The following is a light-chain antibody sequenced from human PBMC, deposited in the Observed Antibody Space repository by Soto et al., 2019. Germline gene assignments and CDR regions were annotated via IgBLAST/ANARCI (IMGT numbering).Light chain of an antibody. CDR2: DAS. CDR3: QQSDSTPT. J-gene: IGKJ2*01. CDR1: QSISSY. V-gene: IGKV1-39*01. Sequence: DIQMTQSPSSLSASVGDRVTITCRASQSISSYLNWYQQKPGKAPKLLIYDASSLQSGVPSRFSGSGSGTDFTLTISSLQPEDFATYYCQQSDSTPTFGQGTKLEIK.